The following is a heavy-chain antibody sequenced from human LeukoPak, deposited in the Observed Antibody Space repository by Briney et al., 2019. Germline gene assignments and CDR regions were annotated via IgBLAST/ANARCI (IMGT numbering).Heavy chain of an antibody. CDR3: ATWAGGLLYDYYYYGMDV. CDR1: GGTFSSYA. V-gene: IGHV1-69*13. CDR2: IIPIFGTA. J-gene: IGHJ6*02. D-gene: IGHD3-3*01. Sequence: GASVKVSCKASGGTFSSYAISWVRQAPGQGLEWMGGIIPIFGTANYAQKFQGRVTITADESTSTAYMELSSLRSEDTAVYYCATWAGGLLYDYYYYGMDVWGQGTTVTVSS.